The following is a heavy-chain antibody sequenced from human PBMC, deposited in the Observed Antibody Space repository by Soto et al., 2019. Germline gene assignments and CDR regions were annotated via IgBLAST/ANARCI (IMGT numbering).Heavy chain of an antibody. V-gene: IGHV3-7*01. D-gene: IGHD3-10*01. CDR1: GFNVYRHR. CDR2: IKTDASEK. Sequence: PEGCPTRTWAPAGFNVYRHRLSWVRQAPGKGLEWLATIKTDASEKKYVDSVKGRFTVSRDNAKNSVYLQMDSLRSEDPAVYYCARDSGYGSGNSFYY. CDR3: ARDSGYGSGNSFYY. J-gene: IGHJ4*01.